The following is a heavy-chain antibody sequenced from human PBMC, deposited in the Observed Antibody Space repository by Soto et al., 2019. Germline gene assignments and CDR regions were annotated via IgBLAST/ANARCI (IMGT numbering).Heavy chain of an antibody. CDR3: ARNIPIPDNWFDP. V-gene: IGHV4-39*07. J-gene: IGHJ5*02. CDR1: GGSISSSSYY. CDR2: IYYSGST. D-gene: IGHD2-2*02. Sequence: SETLSLTCTVSGGSISSSSYYWGWIRQPPGKGLEWIGSIYYSGSTYYNPSLKSRVTISVDTSKNQFSLKLSSVTAADTAVYYCARNIPIPDNWFDPWGQGTLVTVSS.